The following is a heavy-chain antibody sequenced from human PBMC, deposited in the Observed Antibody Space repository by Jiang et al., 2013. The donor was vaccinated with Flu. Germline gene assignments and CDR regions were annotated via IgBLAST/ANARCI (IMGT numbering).Heavy chain of an antibody. Sequence: LLKPSETLSLTCTVSGGSISSYYWSWIRQPPGKGLEWIGYIYYSGSTNYNPSLKSRVTISVDTSKNQFSLKLSSVTAADTAVYYCARRESGMDVWGQGTTVTVSS. CDR3: ARRESGMDV. CDR2: IYYSGST. J-gene: IGHJ6*02. V-gene: IGHV4-59*08. CDR1: GGSISSYY.